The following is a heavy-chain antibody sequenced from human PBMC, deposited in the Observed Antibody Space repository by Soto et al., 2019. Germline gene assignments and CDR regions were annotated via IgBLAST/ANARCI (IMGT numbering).Heavy chain of an antibody. D-gene: IGHD3-10*01. CDR1: AGSISNYY. J-gene: IGHJ5*02. V-gene: IGHV4-59*08. Sequence: PSETLSLTCSVTAGSISNYYWSWIRQPPGKGLEWIGYIYYSGTTNYNPSLKTRVTISIDTSKNHFSPSLSSVTAADTAVYYCARHRADDSGGGWFDPWGQGTLVTVSS. CDR3: ARHRADDSGGGWFDP. CDR2: IYYSGTT.